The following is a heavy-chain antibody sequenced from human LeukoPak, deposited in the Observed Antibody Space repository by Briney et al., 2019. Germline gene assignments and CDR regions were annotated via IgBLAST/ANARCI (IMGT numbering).Heavy chain of an antibody. V-gene: IGHV4-34*01. CDR1: GGSFSAYY. Sequence: SETLSLTCAVYGGSFSAYYWSWIRQPPGKGLEWIGEINHSGSTNYNPSLKSRVTISVDTSKNQFSLKLSSVTAADTAVYYCARRTNSGYDVDYWGEGTLVTVSS. J-gene: IGHJ4*02. CDR3: ARRTNSGYDVDY. D-gene: IGHD5-12*01. CDR2: INHSGST.